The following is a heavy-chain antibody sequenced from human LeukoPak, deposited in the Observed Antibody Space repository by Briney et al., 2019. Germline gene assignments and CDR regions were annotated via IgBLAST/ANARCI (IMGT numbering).Heavy chain of an antibody. CDR2: IYYSGST. V-gene: IGHV4-30-4*07. CDR1: GGSISSGGYS. CDR3: ARAAAGTRPEDYFDY. Sequence: PSETLSLTCAVSGGSISSGGYSWSWIRQPPGKGLEWIGYIYYSGSTNYNPSLKSRVTISVDKSKNQFSLKLSSVTAADTAVYYCARAAAGTRPEDYFDYWGQGTLVTVSS. D-gene: IGHD6-13*01. J-gene: IGHJ4*02.